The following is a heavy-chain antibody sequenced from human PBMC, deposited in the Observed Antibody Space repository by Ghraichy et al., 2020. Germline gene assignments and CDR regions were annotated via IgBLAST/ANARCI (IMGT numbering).Heavy chain of an antibody. CDR3: ARVRDGYNSP. CDR1: GFTFSSYS. CDR2: ISSSSSYI. D-gene: IGHD5-24*01. Sequence: LSLTCAASGFTFSSYSMNWVRQAPGKGLEWVSSISSSSSYIYYADSVKGRFTISRDNAKNSLYLQMNSLRAEDTAVYYCARVRDGYNSPWGQGTLVTVSS. V-gene: IGHV3-21*01. J-gene: IGHJ5*02.